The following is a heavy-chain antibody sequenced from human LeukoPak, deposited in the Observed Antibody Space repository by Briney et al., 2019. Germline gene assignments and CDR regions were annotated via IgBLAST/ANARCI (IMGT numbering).Heavy chain of an antibody. CDR3: ARLHYGDYPNLDY. CDR1: GGSISSGGYY. D-gene: IGHD4-17*01. Sequence: SETLSLTCTVSGGSISSGGYYWSWIRQPPGKGLEWIGYIYYSGSTNYNPSLKSRVTISVDTSKNQFSLKLSSVTAADTAVYYCARLHYGDYPNLDYWGQGTLVTVSS. V-gene: IGHV4-61*08. CDR2: IYYSGST. J-gene: IGHJ4*02.